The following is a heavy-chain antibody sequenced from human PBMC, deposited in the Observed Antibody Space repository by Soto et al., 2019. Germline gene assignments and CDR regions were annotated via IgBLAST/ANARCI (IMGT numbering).Heavy chain of an antibody. V-gene: IGHV3-49*03. D-gene: IGHD2-2*01. CDR3: TRYTYTSRYSYFGMDV. Sequence: LRLSCTCSGFTFGDYAISWSRQAPGKGLEWVGVIRSKAYGKTTDYAASVKGRFTILRDDSKNIAYLQLNSLQSEDTGVYYCTRYTYTSRYSYFGMDVWGHGTTVTVSS. J-gene: IGHJ6*02. CDR2: IRSKAYGKTT. CDR1: GFTFGDYA.